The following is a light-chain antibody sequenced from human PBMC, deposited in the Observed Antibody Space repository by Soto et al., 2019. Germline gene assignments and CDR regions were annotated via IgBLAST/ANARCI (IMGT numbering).Light chain of an antibody. CDR3: SSYTSSSTLGLV. CDR1: STDIGYNY. V-gene: IGLV2-14*01. J-gene: IGLJ3*02. Sequence: QSALTQPASVSGSPGQSITISCTGSSTDIGYNYVSWYQQYPGKAPKLLIYEVSNRPSGVSNRFSGSKSGNTASLTISGLQAEDEADYHCSSYTSSSTLGLVFGGGTKVTVL. CDR2: EVS.